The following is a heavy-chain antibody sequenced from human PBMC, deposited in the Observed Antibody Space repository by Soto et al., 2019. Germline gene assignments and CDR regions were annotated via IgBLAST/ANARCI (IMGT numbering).Heavy chain of an antibody. CDR1: GFTFSSYS. J-gene: IGHJ6*03. Sequence: PGGSLRLSCAASGFTFSSYSMNWVRQAPGKGLEWVSYISSSSSTIYYADSVKGRSTISRDNAKNSLYLQMNSLRAEDTAVYYCARVPDILTGYYKFYNYMHVWGKGTTVTVSS. D-gene: IGHD3-9*01. V-gene: IGHV3-48*01. CDR3: ARVPDILTGYYKFYNYMHV. CDR2: ISSSSSTI.